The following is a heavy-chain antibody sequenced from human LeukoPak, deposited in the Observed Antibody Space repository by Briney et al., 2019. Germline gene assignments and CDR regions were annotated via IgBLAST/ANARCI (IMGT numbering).Heavy chain of an antibody. CDR3: ARDRTRWDIVVVPAAIFDY. CDR2: ISYDGSNK. D-gene: IGHD2-2*02. V-gene: IGHV3-30-3*01. CDR1: GFTFSSYA. J-gene: IGHJ4*02. Sequence: GGSLRLSCAASGFTFSSYAMHWVRQAPGKGLEWVAVISYDGSNKYYADSVKGRFTISRDNSKNTLYLQMNSLRAEDTAVYYCARDRTRWDIVVVPAAIFDYWGQGTLATVSS.